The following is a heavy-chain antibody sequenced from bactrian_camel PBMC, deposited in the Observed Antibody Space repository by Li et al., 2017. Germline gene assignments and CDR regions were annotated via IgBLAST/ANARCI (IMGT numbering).Heavy chain of an antibody. CDR2: LSSDGTTT. Sequence: QLVESGGDLVQPGGSLRLSCEASGFSVSSYYMSRVRQAPGKGLEWVSSLSSDGTTTSYANFVKGRFTISKDNAKSMVYLQLNSLKTEDTGMYYCAKEGTIYGGMDDTWGQGTQVTVS. CDR1: GFSVSSYY. V-gene: IGHV3-2*01. D-gene: IGHD3*01. J-gene: IGHJ4*01. CDR3: AKEGTIYGGMDDT.